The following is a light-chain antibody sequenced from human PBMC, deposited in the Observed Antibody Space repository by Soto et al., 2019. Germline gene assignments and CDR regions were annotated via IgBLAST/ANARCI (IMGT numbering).Light chain of an antibody. J-gene: IGKJ1*01. Sequence: EIVLTQSPCTLSLSPGERATLSWRSSQSVSSSYLAWYQQKTGQAPRLLIYGASSRATGIPDRFSGSGYGTDFTLTISRLEPEDFAVYYCQQYGSSPWTFGQGTKVDIK. CDR3: QQYGSSPWT. V-gene: IGKV3-20*01. CDR2: GAS. CDR1: QSVSSSY.